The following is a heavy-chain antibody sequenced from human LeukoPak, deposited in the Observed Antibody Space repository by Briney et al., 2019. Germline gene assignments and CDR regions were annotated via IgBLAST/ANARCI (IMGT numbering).Heavy chain of an antibody. D-gene: IGHD2-15*01. V-gene: IGHV3-30*04. J-gene: IGHJ4*02. CDR3: AREQDIIVVVARGLDY. Sequence: GRSLRLSCAASGFTFSSYAMHWVRQAPGKGLEWVAVISYDGSNKYYADSVKDRFTISRDNSKNTLYLQMNSLRAEDTAVYYCAREQDIIVVVARGLDYWGQGTLVTVSS. CDR1: GFTFSSYA. CDR2: ISYDGSNK.